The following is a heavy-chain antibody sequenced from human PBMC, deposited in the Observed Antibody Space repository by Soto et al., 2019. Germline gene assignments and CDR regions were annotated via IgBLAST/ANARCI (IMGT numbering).Heavy chain of an antibody. D-gene: IGHD3-16*01. CDR2: IIAIFGTA. CDR3: ARDIVFGGTYGMDG. J-gene: IGHJ6*02. V-gene: IGHV1-69*12. CDR1: GVTFSRYA. Sequence: QVQLVQSGAEVKKPGSSVKVSCTASGVTFSRYAISWVRQAPGQGLEWMGGIIAIFGTANYAQKFQGRVTITADESTSTAYMELSSLTSADTAVYYCARDIVFGGTYGMDGWGQGTTVTVSS.